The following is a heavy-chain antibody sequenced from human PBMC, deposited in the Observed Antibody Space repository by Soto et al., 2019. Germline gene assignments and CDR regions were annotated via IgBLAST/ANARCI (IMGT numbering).Heavy chain of an antibody. CDR2: INPASGST. CDR3: GRDLAAGDH. J-gene: IGHJ4*02. CDR1: GYTFTHYY. D-gene: IGHD6-13*01. V-gene: IGHV1-46*01. Sequence: QVQLVQSGAEVKKPGASVKLSCRTSGYTFTHYYIHWVRQAPGQGLEWLAIINPASGSTNYAQDFQGRLTLTMDTSTTTVYMELSGLRAEDTAIFYCGRDLAAGDHWGQGTLVTVSS.